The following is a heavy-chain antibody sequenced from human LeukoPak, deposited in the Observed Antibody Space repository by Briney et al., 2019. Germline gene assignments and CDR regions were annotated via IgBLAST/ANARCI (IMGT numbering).Heavy chain of an antibody. CDR1: GFTFSRYA. CDR3: VKGDILTGYSRTWWGYFDC. J-gene: IGHJ4*02. D-gene: IGHD3-9*01. V-gene: IGHV3-64D*06. Sequence: GGSLRLSRSASGFTFSRYAMHWVRQAPGKGLEYVSAISSNGDTTYYADSVKGRFTISRDNSKNTLYLQMSSLTAEDTAMYYCVKGDILTGYSRTWWGYFDCWGQGTLVTVSS. CDR2: ISSNGDTT.